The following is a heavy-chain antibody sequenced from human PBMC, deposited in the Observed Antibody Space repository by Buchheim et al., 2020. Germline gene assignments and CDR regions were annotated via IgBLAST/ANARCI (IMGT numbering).Heavy chain of an antibody. D-gene: IGHD3-3*01. Sequence: QVQLQESGPGLVKPSETLSLTCTVSGGSISSYYWSWIQQPPGKGLEWIGYIYYSGSTNYNPSLKSRVTISVDTSTNQFSLKLSSVTAADTAVYYCARVDRVAIFGVVISGYFDYWGQGTL. CDR1: GGSISSYY. J-gene: IGHJ4*02. V-gene: IGHV4-59*01. CDR3: ARVDRVAIFGVVISGYFDY. CDR2: IYYSGST.